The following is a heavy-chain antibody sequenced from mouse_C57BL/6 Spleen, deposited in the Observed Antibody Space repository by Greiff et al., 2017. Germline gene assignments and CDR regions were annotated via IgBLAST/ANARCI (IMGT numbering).Heavy chain of an antibody. J-gene: IGHJ3*01. D-gene: IGHD1-1*01. CDR3: ARRWDYYGAY. CDR2: INPSTGGT. V-gene: IGHV1-42*01. CDR1: GYSFTGYY. Sequence: EVQLQQSGPELVKPGASVKISCKASGYSFTGYYMNWVKQSPEKSLEWIGEINPSTGGTTYNQKFTAKATLTVDKSSSTAYMPLKSLTSEDSSVYYCARRWDYYGAYWGQGTLVTVSA.